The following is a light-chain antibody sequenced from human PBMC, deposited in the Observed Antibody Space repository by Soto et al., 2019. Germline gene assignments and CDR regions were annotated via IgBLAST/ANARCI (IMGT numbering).Light chain of an antibody. CDR1: QTLNGW. J-gene: IGKJ3*01. V-gene: IGKV1-5*03. Sequence: IQLTQSPSTLSASAGDRVTITCRVSQTLNGWLAWYQHKPGNAPKLLIYKASNLQSGVPSRFSGSGSGTEFTLTISSLQPDDSATYYCQQYYNYAFNFGPGTKVEIK. CDR3: QQYYNYAFN. CDR2: KAS.